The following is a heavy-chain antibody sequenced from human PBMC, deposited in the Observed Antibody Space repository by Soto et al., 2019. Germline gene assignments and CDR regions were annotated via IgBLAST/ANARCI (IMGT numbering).Heavy chain of an antibody. CDR3: ERGVRGGSSGWFDY. CDR2: INHSGST. J-gene: IGHJ4*02. CDR1: GGSFSGYY. Sequence: TLSLTCAVYGGSFSGYYWSWIRQPPGKGLEWIGEINHSGSTNYNPSLKSRVTISVDTSKNQFSLKLSSVTAADTAVYYCERGVRGGSSGWFDYWGQGTLVTVSS. D-gene: IGHD6-19*01. V-gene: IGHV4-34*01.